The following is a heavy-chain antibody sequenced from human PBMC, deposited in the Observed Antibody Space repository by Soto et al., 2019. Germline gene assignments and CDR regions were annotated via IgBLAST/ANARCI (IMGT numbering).Heavy chain of an antibody. CDR3: ARGSTVTDYYYYGMDV. Sequence: SETLSLTCTVSSVSISSYYWSWIRQPPGKGLEWIGYIYYSGSTYYNPSLKRRVAISVDTSKNQFSLKLRSVTAADTAVYYCARGSTVTDYYYYGMDVWGQGTTVTSP. D-gene: IGHD4-4*01. V-gene: IGHV4-59*01. CDR1: SVSISSYY. CDR2: IYYSGST. J-gene: IGHJ6*02.